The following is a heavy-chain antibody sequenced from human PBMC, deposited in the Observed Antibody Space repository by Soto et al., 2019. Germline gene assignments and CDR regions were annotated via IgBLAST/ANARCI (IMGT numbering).Heavy chain of an antibody. Sequence: QVQLVESGGGVVQPGRSLRLSCAASGFTFSRYVMHWVRQAPGKGLEWVAVMASAGNREYYGDSVKGRFFVSRDNSKNTLELQMNSLRPEDTAVYYCARVGGSFYGSWDSWGQGALVTVSS. V-gene: IGHV3-30-3*01. D-gene: IGHD1-26*01. CDR2: MASAGNRE. J-gene: IGHJ4*02. CDR1: GFTFSRYV. CDR3: ARVGGSFYGSWDS.